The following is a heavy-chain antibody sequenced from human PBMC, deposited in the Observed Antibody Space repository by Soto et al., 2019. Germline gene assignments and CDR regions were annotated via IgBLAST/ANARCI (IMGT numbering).Heavy chain of an antibody. Sequence: QAQLVQSGAEMKKPGASVKVSCKATGYTFSAYTMNWVRQAPGQSLEWMGWINAGSGNTKYSQNFQGRVSITRDTSASTVYMKLNGLTSEDTAVYYCARDTETLGPRANDALDIWGQGTMVTVSS. V-gene: IGHV1-3*01. J-gene: IGHJ3*02. D-gene: IGHD3-3*02. CDR3: ARDTETLGPRANDALDI. CDR2: INAGSGNT. CDR1: GYTFSAYT.